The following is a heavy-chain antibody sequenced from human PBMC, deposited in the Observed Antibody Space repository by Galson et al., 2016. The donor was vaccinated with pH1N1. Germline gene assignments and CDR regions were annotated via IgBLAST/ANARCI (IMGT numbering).Heavy chain of an antibody. D-gene: IGHD3-16*01. CDR1: GGSISSAFYY. V-gene: IGHV4-31*03. Sequence: TLSLTCTVSGGSISSAFYYWSWIRQHPGKGLEWIGYIYYSGSTYYNPSLKSRVTISVDTSKNQFSLKLSSVTAADTAVYYCAREGEMDVDRTYYFDYWGQGTLATVSS. CDR2: IYYSGST. J-gene: IGHJ4*02. CDR3: AREGEMDVDRTYYFDY.